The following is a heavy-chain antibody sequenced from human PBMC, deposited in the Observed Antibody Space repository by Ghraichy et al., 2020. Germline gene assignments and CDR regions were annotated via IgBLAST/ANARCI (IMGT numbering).Heavy chain of an antibody. V-gene: IGHV4-4*07. D-gene: IGHD4-17*01. Sequence: SETLSLTCTVSGGSISSYFWSWIRQPAGKGLEWIGRIYTSGSTNYNPSLKSRVTMSVDTSKNQFSLKLSSVTAADTAMYYCARGRGGATVTFFDSWGQGTLVTVSS. J-gene: IGHJ4*02. CDR1: GGSISSYF. CDR3: ARGRGGATVTFFDS. CDR2: IYTSGST.